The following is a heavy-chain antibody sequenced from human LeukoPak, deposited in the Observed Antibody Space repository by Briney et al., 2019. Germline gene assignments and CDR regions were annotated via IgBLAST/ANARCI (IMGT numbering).Heavy chain of an antibody. CDR1: GGSISSSSYY. J-gene: IGHJ4*02. D-gene: IGHD3-3*01. V-gene: IGHV4-39*07. CDR3: ANPPTIFGEAY. CDR2: IYYSGST. Sequence: PSETLSLTCTVSGGSISSSSYYWGWIRQPPGKGLEWIGSIYYSGSTYYNPSLKSRVTISVDTSKNQFSLKLSSVTAADTAVYYCANPPTIFGEAYWGQGTLVTVSS.